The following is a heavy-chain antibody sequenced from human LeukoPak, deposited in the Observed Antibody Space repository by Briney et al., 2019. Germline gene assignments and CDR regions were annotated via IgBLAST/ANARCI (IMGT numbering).Heavy chain of an antibody. Sequence: QPGGPLRLSCAASGFIFVNYWMTWVRQAPGKGLEWVSAISGSGGSTYYADSVKGRFTISRDNSKNTLYLQMNSLRAEDTAVYYCAKDQKTSYDYVWGSYRPGYYFDYWGQGTLVTVSS. CDR1: GFIFVNYW. D-gene: IGHD3-16*02. V-gene: IGHV3-23*01. CDR3: AKDQKTSYDYVWGSYRPGYYFDY. CDR2: ISGSGGST. J-gene: IGHJ4*02.